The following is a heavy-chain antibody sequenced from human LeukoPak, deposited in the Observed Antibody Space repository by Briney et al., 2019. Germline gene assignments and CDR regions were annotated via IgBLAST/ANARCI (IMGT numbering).Heavy chain of an antibody. CDR3: ARDRFRYSSGYYGFDY. D-gene: IGHD3-22*01. J-gene: IGHJ4*02. CDR2: IIPIFGTA. Sequence: GASVKVSCKASGGTFSSHAISWVRQAPGQGLEWMGGIIPIFGTANYAQKFQGRVTITADESTSTAYMELSSLRSEDTAVYYCARDRFRYSSGYYGFDYWGQGTLVTVSS. V-gene: IGHV1-69*01. CDR1: GGTFSSHA.